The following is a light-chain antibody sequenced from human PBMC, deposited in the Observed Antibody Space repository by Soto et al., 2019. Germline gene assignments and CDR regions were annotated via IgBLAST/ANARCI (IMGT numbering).Light chain of an antibody. CDR3: SSYTSSSTRPVV. J-gene: IGLJ2*01. CDR1: SSDVGGYKY. CDR2: EVS. V-gene: IGLV2-14*01. Sequence: QSALTQPASVSGSPGQWITISCTGTSSDVGGYKYVSWYQQHPGKAPKLMIYEVSNWPSGVSHRFSGSKSDNTASLTISGLQAEDEADYYCSSYTSSSTRPVVFGGGTKLTVL.